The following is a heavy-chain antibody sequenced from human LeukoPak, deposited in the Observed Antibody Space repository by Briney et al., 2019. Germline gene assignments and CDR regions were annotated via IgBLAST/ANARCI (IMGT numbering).Heavy chain of an antibody. D-gene: IGHD3-22*01. J-gene: IGHJ4*02. CDR2: IRYDGTNK. CDR1: GFTFTSYG. CDR3: AKDVYDSALGYFVY. V-gene: IGHV3-30*02. Sequence: GGSLRLSCAASGFTFTSYGMHWVRQAPGKGLEWVAFIRYDGTNKYYADSVKGRFTISRDNSKNTPYLQMNSLRAEDTAMFHCAKDVYDSALGYFVYWGQGTLVTVSS.